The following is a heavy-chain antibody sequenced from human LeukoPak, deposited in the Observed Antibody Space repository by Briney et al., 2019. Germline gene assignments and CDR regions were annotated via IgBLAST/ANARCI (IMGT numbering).Heavy chain of an antibody. J-gene: IGHJ4*02. CDR1: GYTFTSYY. V-gene: IGHV1-46*01. CDR2: INASGGST. CDR3: ARAGGIYFDY. D-gene: IGHD3-16*01. Sequence: GASVKVSCKASGYTFTSYYIHWVRQAPGQGLEWMGIINASGGSTSYAQKFKGRATMTRDTSTSTVYMELSSLRSEDTAVYFCARAGGIYFDYWGQGTLVTVSS.